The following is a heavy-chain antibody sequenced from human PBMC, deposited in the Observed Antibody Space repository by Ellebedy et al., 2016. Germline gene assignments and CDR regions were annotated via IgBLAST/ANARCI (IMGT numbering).Heavy chain of an antibody. CDR3: ARHPRLVDKGHYFDP. CDR1: GYSFTSYW. D-gene: IGHD2-2*01. V-gene: IGHV5-51*01. CDR2: IYPGDSDT. Sequence: GESLKISXKGSGYSFTSYWIGWVRQMPGKGLAWMGMIYPGDSDTRYSPSFQGQVTISADKSISTAYLQWGSLKASDTAMYYCARHPRLVDKGHYFDPWGQGTLVTVSS. J-gene: IGHJ5*01.